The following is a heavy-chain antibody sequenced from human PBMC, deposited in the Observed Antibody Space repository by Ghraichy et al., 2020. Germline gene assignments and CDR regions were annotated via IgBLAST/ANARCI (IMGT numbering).Heavy chain of an antibody. CDR3: ARGPTYYDNAFEI. V-gene: IGHV4-59*01. CDR2: ISYSGST. CDR1: GGSISSYY. J-gene: IGHJ3*02. D-gene: IGHD3-22*01. Sequence: ESLNISCTVSGGSISSYYWSWIRQPPGKGLESIGYISYSGSTNYNPSLKSRVTMSVDTSKNQFSLKLSSVTAADTAVYYCARGPTYYDNAFEIWGQGTMVTVAS.